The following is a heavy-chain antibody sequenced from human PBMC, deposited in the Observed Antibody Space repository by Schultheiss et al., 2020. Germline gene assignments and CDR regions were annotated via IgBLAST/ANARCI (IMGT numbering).Heavy chain of an antibody. CDR3: ARRTTHYYYYYMDV. J-gene: IGHJ6*03. V-gene: IGHV3-53*01. Sequence: GSLRLSCAASGFTVSSNYMSWVRQAPGKGLEWVSVIYSGGSTYYADSVKGRFTISRDNSKNTLYLQMNSLRAEDTAVYYCARRTTHYYYYYMDVWGKGTTVTVSS. D-gene: IGHD2-2*01. CDR1: GFTVSSNY. CDR2: IYSGGST.